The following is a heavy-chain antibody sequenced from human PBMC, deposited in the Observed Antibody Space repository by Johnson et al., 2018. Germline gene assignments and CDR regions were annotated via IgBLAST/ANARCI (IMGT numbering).Heavy chain of an antibody. Sequence: QVQLQESGPGLVKPSETLSLTCTVSGGSISSYYWSWIRQPPGKGLEWIGYIYYSGSTNYNPSLKSRVTISVDTSKNQFSLKLSSVTAADTAVYYCAKVRYYDYVWGSYRYPDAFDIWGQGTMVTVSS. J-gene: IGHJ3*02. CDR3: AKVRYYDYVWGSYRYPDAFDI. V-gene: IGHV4-59*01. CDR2: IYYSGST. CDR1: GGSISSYY. D-gene: IGHD3-16*02.